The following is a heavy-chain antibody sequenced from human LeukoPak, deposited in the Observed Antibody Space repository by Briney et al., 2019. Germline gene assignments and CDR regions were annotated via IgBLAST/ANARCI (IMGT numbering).Heavy chain of an antibody. CDR3: ARWVRSAGFFDY. J-gene: IGHJ4*02. V-gene: IGHV6-1*01. CDR2: TYYRSKWYN. D-gene: IGHD3-10*01. Sequence: KTSRTLSLTCAISGDSVSSNSAAWNRIRQSPSRGLEWLGRTYYRSKWYNDYAVSVKSRITINPDTSKNQFSLQLNSVTPEDTAVYYCARWVRSAGFFDYWGQGTLVTVSS. CDR1: GDSVSSNSAA.